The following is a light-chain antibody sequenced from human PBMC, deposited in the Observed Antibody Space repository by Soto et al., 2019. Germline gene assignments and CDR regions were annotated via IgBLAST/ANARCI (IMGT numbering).Light chain of an antibody. CDR3: VAYACSGTVV. Sequence: QSALTQPASVSGSPEQSITISCTGTSNDVGRYNLVSWYQQHPGKAPQVMIYEATKRPSGSSNRFSGSKSGNTASLTISGLQAEDEADYDCVAYACSGTVVFGGGTKLTIL. V-gene: IGLV2-23*01. CDR2: EAT. CDR1: SNDVGRYNL. J-gene: IGLJ3*02.